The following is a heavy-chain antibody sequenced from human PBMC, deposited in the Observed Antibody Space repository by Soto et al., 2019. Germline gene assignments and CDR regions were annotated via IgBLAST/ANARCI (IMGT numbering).Heavy chain of an antibody. V-gene: IGHV3-48*02. CDR2: ISRSSSNI. CDR1: GFTFSSYS. J-gene: IGHJ4*02. CDR3: ASAGTSMGSCRSNSCYEFDY. Sequence: GALRLSCAASGFTFSSYSMNWVRQAPGKGLQWVSYISRSSSNIYYADSVKGRFTISRDNAKNSLYLQMNTLTDEDTAVYYCASAGTSMGSCRSNSCYEFDYWGQGTLVTVSS. D-gene: IGHD2-2*01.